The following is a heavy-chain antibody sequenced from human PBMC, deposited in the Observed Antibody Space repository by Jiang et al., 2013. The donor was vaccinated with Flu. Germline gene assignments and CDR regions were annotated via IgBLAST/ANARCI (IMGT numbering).Heavy chain of an antibody. J-gene: IGHJ2*01. D-gene: IGHD3-16*01. V-gene: IGHV4-59*08. CDR3: ARRIGGAWIHWYFDL. CDR1: GGSISDYY. CDR2: IYYNGSA. Sequence: LLKPSETLSLTCTVSGGSISDYYWTWIRQPPGKGLEWIGYIYYNGSANYSPSLKSRVTISLDTSKNQFSLKLSSVTAADTAVYYCARRIGGAWIHWYFDLWGRGTLVTVSS.